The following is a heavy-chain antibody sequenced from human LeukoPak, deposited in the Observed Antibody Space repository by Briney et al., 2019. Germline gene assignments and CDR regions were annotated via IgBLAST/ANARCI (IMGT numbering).Heavy chain of an antibody. D-gene: IGHD3-22*01. CDR3: ARDAPEDLYYYDSSGRGTIDY. Sequence: ASVKVSCKASGYTFTGYYMHWVRQAPGQGLEWVGWINPNSGGTNYAQKLQGRVTMTTDTSTSTAYMELRSLRSDDTAVYYCARDAPEDLYYYDSSGRGTIDYWGQGTLVTVSS. CDR1: GYTFTGYY. J-gene: IGHJ4*02. CDR2: INPNSGGT. V-gene: IGHV1-2*02.